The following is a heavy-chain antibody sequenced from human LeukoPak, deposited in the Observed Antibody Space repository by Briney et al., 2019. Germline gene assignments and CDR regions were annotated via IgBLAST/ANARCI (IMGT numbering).Heavy chain of an antibody. CDR2: MNPNSGNT. J-gene: IGHJ4*02. CDR3: ARVPGGSYGPDFDY. D-gene: IGHD5-18*01. V-gene: IGHV1-8*01. Sequence: ASVKVSCKASGYTCTSYDINWVRQATGQGLEWMGWMNPNSGNTGYAQKFQGRVTMTRNTSISTAYMELSSLRSEDTAVYYCARVPGGSYGPDFDYWGQGTLVTVSS. CDR1: GYTCTSYD.